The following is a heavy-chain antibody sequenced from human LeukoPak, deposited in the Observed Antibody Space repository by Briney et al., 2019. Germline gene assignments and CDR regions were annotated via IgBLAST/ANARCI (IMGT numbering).Heavy chain of an antibody. CDR3: ARDDAFRGVGMDV. Sequence: GGSLRLSCAASGFTFSSYWMHWVRQVPGKGLVWVSRLNTDGSGTSYADSVKGRFTISRDNARNTLYLQMNSLRAEDTAVYYCARDDAFRGVGMDVWGQGTTVTVSS. V-gene: IGHV3-74*01. CDR2: LNTDGSGT. J-gene: IGHJ6*02. D-gene: IGHD3-16*01. CDR1: GFTFSSYW.